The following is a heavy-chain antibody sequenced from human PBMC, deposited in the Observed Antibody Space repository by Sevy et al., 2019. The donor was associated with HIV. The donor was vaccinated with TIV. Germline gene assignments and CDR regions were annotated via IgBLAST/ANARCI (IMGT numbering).Heavy chain of an antibody. CDR2: IFTSGST. V-gene: IGHV4-4*07. J-gene: IGHJ3*02. CDR3: ARVEWELSGHAFDI. D-gene: IGHD3-16*02. CDR1: GGSISNYY. Sequence: LSLTCTVSGGSISNYYWSWIRQPAGKGLEWIGRIFTSGSTNYNPSLKSRVTMSIDTSKNQFFLRLSSVTAADTAMYYCARVEWELSGHAFDIWGQGTMVTVSS.